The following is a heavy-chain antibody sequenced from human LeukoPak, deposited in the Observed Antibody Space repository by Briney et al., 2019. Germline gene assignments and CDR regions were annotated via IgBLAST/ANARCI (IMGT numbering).Heavy chain of an antibody. CDR3: ARGAPGGKFDP. CDR2: IYYSGSS. Sequence: SETLSLTCTVSGGSISSFYWTWIRQPPGKGLEWIGYIYYSGSSNYNPSLKSRVTISIDTSKNQFSLNLSSVTAADTAVYYCARGAPGGKFDPLGQGTLVTGSP. CDR1: GGSISSFY. D-gene: IGHD3-16*01. V-gene: IGHV4-59*01. J-gene: IGHJ5*02.